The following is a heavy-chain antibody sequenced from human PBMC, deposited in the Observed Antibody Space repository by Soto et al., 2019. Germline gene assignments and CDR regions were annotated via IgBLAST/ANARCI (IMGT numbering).Heavy chain of an antibody. V-gene: IGHV1-69*01. CDR1: GGTFSSYA. CDR3: ARVEVATGYYYYYGMDV. Sequence: QVQLVQSGAEVKKPGSSVKVSCKASGGTFSSYAISWVRQAPGQGLEWMRGIIPIFGTANYAQKFQGRVTITADDSTSTAYMELSSLRSEDTAVYYCARVEVATGYYYYYGMDVWGQGTTVTVSS. CDR2: IIPIFGTA. J-gene: IGHJ6*02. D-gene: IGHD5-12*01.